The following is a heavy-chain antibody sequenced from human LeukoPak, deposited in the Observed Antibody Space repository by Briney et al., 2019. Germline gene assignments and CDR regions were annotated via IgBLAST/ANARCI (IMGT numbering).Heavy chain of an antibody. J-gene: IGHJ4*02. D-gene: IGHD2-2*01. CDR1: GFTFSSYS. CDR2: ISSSSSYI. V-gene: IGHV3-21*01. CDR3: ASSTSWLGWWYFDY. Sequence: PGGSLRLSCAASGFTFSSYSMNWVRQAPGKGLEWDSSISSSSSYIYYADSVKGRFTISRDNAKNSLYLHMNSLRAEDTAVYYCASSTSWLGWWYFDYWGQGTLVTVSS.